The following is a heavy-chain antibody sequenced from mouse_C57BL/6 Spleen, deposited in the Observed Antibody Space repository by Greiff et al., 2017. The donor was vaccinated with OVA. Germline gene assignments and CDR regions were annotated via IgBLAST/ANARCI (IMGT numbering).Heavy chain of an antibody. Sequence: VQGVESGAELARPGASVKLSCKASGYTFTSYGISWVKQRTGQGLEWIGEIYPRSGNTYYNEKFKGKATLTADKSSSTAYMELRSLTSEDSAVYFCARKIYDGYMDYWGQGTSVTVSS. J-gene: IGHJ4*01. CDR1: GYTFTSYG. CDR2: IYPRSGNT. V-gene: IGHV1-81*01. CDR3: ARKIYDGYMDY. D-gene: IGHD2-3*01.